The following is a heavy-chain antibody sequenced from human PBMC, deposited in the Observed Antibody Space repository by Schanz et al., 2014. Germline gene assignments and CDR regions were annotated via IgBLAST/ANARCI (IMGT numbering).Heavy chain of an antibody. CDR2: IIPILGIA. Sequence: QVQLVQSGAEVKKPGSSVKVSCKASGDTFSSYIISWVRQAPGQGLEWMGRIIPILGIANYAQKFQGRVTITADKSTFTAYMDVSSLRSEDTAVYYCARGPSQGYSYGHNIGAYYYGMDVWGQGTTVTVSS. D-gene: IGHD5-18*01. J-gene: IGHJ6*02. V-gene: IGHV1-69*02. CDR3: ARGPSQGYSYGHNIGAYYYGMDV. CDR1: GDTFSSYI.